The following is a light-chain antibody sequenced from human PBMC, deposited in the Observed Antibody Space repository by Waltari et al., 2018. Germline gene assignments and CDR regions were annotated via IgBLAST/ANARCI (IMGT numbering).Light chain of an antibody. CDR1: ALPRKY. J-gene: IGLJ2*01. V-gene: IGLV3-10*01. CDR2: EDG. Sequence: SYELTQPPSVSVSPGQTARITCSGDALPRKYAYWYQQKSGQAPVLVMYEDGKRPPGIPERFSGDGSGTMATLTISGAQAEDEADYYCYSTDGSGNERVFGGGTKLTV. CDR3: YSTDGSGNERV.